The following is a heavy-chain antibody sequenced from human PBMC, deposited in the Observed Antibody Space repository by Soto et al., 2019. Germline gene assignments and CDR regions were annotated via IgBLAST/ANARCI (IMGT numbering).Heavy chain of an antibody. J-gene: IGHJ4*02. CDR1: GFTFSNYA. Sequence: EVQLLESGGDLVQPGGSLRLSCAASGFTFSNYAMGWVHQAPGKGLEWVSTITSGGTTYYADSVKGRFTISRDNSKNTVDLQMNSLRADDTAVYYCAKERLGRGFDYWGQGTLVTVSS. D-gene: IGHD1-26*01. CDR2: ITSGGTT. CDR3: AKERLGRGFDY. V-gene: IGHV3-23*01.